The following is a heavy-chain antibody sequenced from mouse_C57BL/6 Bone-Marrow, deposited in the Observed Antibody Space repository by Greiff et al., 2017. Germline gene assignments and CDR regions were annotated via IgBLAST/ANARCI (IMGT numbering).Heavy chain of an antibody. V-gene: IGHV1-82*01. CDR3: ARNDYGSRRDY. D-gene: IGHD1-1*01. J-gene: IGHJ2*01. CDR1: GYAFSSSW. Sequence: QVQLKESGPELVKPGASVKISCKASGYAFSSSWMNWVKQRPGKGLEWIGRIYPGDGDTNYNGKFKGKATLTADKSSSTAYMQLSSLTSVDSAVYFCARNDYGSRRDYWGQGTTLTVSS. CDR2: IYPGDGDT.